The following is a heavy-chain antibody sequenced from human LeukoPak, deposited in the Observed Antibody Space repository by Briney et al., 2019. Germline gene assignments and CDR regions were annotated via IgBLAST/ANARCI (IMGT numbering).Heavy chain of an antibody. CDR2: MNPNSGNT. J-gene: IGHJ6*02. CDR3: ARGFLNDFWSGYLQTYYYGMDV. CDR1: GYTFTSYD. Sequence: GASVKVSCKASGYTFTSYDINWVRQATGQGLEWMGWMNPNSGNTGYAQKFQGRVTMTRNTSISTAYMELSSLRSEDTAVYYCARGFLNDFWSGYLQTYYYGMDVWGQGTTVTVSS. D-gene: IGHD3-3*01. V-gene: IGHV1-8*01.